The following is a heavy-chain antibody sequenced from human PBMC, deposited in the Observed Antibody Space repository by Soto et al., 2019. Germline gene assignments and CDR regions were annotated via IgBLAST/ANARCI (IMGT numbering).Heavy chain of an antibody. D-gene: IGHD6-19*01. J-gene: IGHJ4*01. CDR1: GFTFTSSD. Sequence: AALKVSCKASGFTFTSSDVQWVRQARGQRLEWIGWIVVGSGNTNYAQKFQERVTITRDMSTSTAYMELRSVTAADTAVYYCARVHVMVVAGSTFDYWGPGILVTVSS. V-gene: IGHV1-58*01. CDR2: IVVGSGNT. CDR3: ARVHVMVVAGSTFDY.